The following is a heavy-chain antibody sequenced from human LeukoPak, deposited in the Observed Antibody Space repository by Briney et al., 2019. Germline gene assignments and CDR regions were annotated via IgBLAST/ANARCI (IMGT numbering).Heavy chain of an antibody. CDR1: GFTFSSYA. J-gene: IGHJ5*02. CDR3: ARDYYDSSGYYNWFDP. Sequence: GGSLRLSCAASGFTFSSYAMHWVRQAPGKGLEWVSYISSSSSTIYYADSVKGRFTISRDNAKNSLYLQMNSLRDEDTAVYYCARDYYDSSGYYNWFDPWGQGTLVTVSS. V-gene: IGHV3-48*02. D-gene: IGHD3-22*01. CDR2: ISSSSSTI.